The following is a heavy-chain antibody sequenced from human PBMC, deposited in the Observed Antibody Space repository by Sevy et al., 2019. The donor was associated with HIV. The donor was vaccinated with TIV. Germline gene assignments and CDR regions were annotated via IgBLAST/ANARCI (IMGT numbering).Heavy chain of an antibody. J-gene: IGHJ6*02. Sequence: ASVKVSCKASGGTFSSYAISWVRQAPGQGLEWMGGIIPIFGTANYARKFQGRVTITADESTSTAYMELCSLKSEDPAVDYCAACITGTTRDYYGMDVWGQGTTVTVSS. V-gene: IGHV1-69*13. D-gene: IGHD1-20*01. CDR2: IIPIFGTA. CDR3: AACITGTTRDYYGMDV. CDR1: GGTFSSYA.